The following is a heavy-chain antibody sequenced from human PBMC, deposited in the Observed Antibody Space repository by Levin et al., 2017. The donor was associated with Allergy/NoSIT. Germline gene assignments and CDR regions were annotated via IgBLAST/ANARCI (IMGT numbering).Heavy chain of an antibody. J-gene: IGHJ6*02. CDR2: IYWDDGK. CDR1: GFSLRTSGVG. V-gene: IGHV2-5*02. D-gene: IGHD1/OR15-1a*01. Sequence: QSGPTLVKPTQTLTLTCNFSGFSLRTSGVGVGWIRQPPGEALEWLALIYWDDGKLYSPSLKSRLSITKDTSKNQVVLTMTNMDPVDTAAYYGVQGSPGGTLYYYYGVDVWGQGITVTVSS. CDR3: VQGSPGGTLYYYYGVDV.